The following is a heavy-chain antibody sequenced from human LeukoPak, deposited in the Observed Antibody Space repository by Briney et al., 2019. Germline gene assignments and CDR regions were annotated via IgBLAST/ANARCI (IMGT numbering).Heavy chain of an antibody. D-gene: IGHD2-15*01. CDR2: ISAYNGNT. J-gene: IGHJ3*02. CDR3: ARGRQYCSGGSCYLDAFDI. CDR1: GYTFTSYG. Sequence: ASVKVSCKASGYTFTSYGISWVRQAPGQGLEWMGWISAYNGNTNYAQKLQGRVTMTTDTSTSTAYMELRSLRSEDTAVYYCARGRQYCSGGSCYLDAFDIWGQGTMVTVSS. V-gene: IGHV1-18*01.